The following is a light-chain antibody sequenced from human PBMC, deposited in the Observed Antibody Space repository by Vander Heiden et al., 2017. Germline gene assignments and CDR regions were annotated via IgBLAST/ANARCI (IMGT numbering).Light chain of an antibody. Sequence: EIVLTQSPATLCLSPGERATLSCRASQRVGSYLAWYQQKPGQAPRLLIFDASNRFTGIPARFSGSGYGTDFTLTISSREPEDFAVYYCQQRSNWPPSTFGQGTRLEIK. V-gene: IGKV3-11*01. CDR2: DAS. CDR1: QRVGSY. CDR3: QQRSNWPPST. J-gene: IGKJ2*01.